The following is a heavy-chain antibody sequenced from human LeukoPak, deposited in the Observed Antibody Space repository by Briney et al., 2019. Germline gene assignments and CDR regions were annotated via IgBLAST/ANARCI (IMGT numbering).Heavy chain of an antibody. V-gene: IGHV3-74*01. CDR3: ARGKWFGELGASDI. CDR1: GFTFSSYW. CDR2: INSDGSST. D-gene: IGHD3-10*01. Sequence: PGGSLRLSCAASGFTFSSYWMYWVRQAPGMGLVWVSRINSDGSSTSYADSVKGRFTISRDNAKNTLYLQMNSLRAEDKAVYYCARGKWFGELGASDIWGQGTMVTVSS. J-gene: IGHJ3*02.